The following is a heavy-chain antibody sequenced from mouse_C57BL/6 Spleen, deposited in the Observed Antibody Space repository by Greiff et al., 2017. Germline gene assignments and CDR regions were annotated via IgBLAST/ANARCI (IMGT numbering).Heavy chain of an antibody. V-gene: IGHV1-64*01. D-gene: IGHD2-2*01. CDR1: GYTFTSYW. J-gene: IGHJ1*03. Sequence: QVQLKQPGAELVKPGASVKLSCKASGYTFTSYWMHWVKQRPGQGLEWIGMIHPNSGSTNYNEKFKSKATLTVDKSSITAYMQLSSLTSEDSAVYYCARSGYEGYFDVWGTGTTVTVSS. CDR2: IHPNSGST. CDR3: ARSGYEGYFDV.